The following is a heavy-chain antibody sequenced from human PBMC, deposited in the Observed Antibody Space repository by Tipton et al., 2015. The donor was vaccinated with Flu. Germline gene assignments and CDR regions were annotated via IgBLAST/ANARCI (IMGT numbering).Heavy chain of an antibody. J-gene: IGHJ1*01. V-gene: IGHV4-61*02. Sequence: TLSLTCTVSGGSISSGSYYWNWIRQPAGKGLEWIGRIYTSGSTNYNPSLKSRVTMSVDTSKNQFSLKLTSVSAADTAVYYCAKSGSYLEYLQHWGQGTLVTVSS. CDR3: AKSGSYLEYLQH. CDR1: GGSISSGSYY. D-gene: IGHD1-26*01. CDR2: IYTSGST.